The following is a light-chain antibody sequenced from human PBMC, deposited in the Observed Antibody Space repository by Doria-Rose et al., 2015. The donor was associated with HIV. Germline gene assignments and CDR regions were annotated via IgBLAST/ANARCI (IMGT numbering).Light chain of an antibody. CDR2: DGS. V-gene: IGKV3-20*01. CDR3: HQYGTSWT. Sequence: TQSPGTLSLSPGERATLSCRASQSFSSTYLAWYQQKPGQAPSLLIYDGSTRATGILDRFSASGSGTDFTLTINRLEPEGFALYYCHQYGTSWTFGQGTKVEI. CDR1: QSFSSTY. J-gene: IGKJ1*01.